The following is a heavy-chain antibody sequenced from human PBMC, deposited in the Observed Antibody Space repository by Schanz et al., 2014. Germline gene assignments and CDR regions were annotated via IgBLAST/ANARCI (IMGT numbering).Heavy chain of an antibody. CDR1: GFTFSSYA. Sequence: VQLVESGGGVVQPGRSLRLSCAASGFTFSSYAMTWVRQAPGKGLEWVSSINTGGDSTYYADSVKGRFTISRDNSKNTLYLQMNSLRAEDTAVYYCAKGRFGELSAFDIWGQGTMVTVSS. CDR3: AKGRFGELSAFDI. V-gene: IGHV3-23*04. CDR2: INTGGDST. J-gene: IGHJ3*02. D-gene: IGHD3-10*01.